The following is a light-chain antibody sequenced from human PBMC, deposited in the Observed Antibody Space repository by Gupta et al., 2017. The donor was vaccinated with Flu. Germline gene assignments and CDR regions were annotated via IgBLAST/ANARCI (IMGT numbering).Light chain of an antibody. CDR3: QQYNNWPPLT. Sequence: STTPSCRASQSVSSNLAWYQQNPVQAPRLLIYGASPRATGIPASFSGSGSGTEFTLTICSLQSEDFAVYYCQQYNNWPPLTFGGGTKVEIK. J-gene: IGKJ4*01. CDR2: GAS. CDR1: QSVSSN. V-gene: IGKV3-15*01.